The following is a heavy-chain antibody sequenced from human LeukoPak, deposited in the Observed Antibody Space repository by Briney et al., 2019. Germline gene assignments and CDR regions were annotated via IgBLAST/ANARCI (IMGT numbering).Heavy chain of an antibody. D-gene: IGHD4-17*01. J-gene: IGHJ4*02. CDR1: GFTFSSYG. Sequence: GGSLRLSCAASGFTFSSYGMHWVRQAPGKGLEWVSVIYSGGSTYYADSVKGRFTISRDNSKNTLYLQMNSLRAEDTAVYYCARGMTTVTTVYDYWGQGTLVTVSS. CDR2: IYSGGST. CDR3: ARGMTTVTTVYDY. V-gene: IGHV3-53*01.